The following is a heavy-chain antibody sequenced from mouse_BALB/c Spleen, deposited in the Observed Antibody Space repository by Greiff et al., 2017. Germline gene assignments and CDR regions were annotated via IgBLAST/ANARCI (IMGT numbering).Heavy chain of an antibody. Sequence: VNVVESGPELVRPGVSVKISCKGSGYTFTDYAMHWVKQSHAKSLEWIGVISTYYGNTNYNQKFKGKATMTVDKSSSTAYMELARLTSEDSAIYYCARHDSSGHSFAYWGQGTLVTVSA. CDR3: ARHDSSGHSFAY. CDR2: ISTYYGNT. CDR1: GYTFTDYA. D-gene: IGHD3-2*01. J-gene: IGHJ3*01. V-gene: IGHV1-67*01.